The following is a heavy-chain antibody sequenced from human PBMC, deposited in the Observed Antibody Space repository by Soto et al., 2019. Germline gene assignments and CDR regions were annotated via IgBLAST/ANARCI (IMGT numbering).Heavy chain of an antibody. CDR2: IHHSGST. D-gene: IGHD2-2*01. CDR1: GGSFSGYY. Sequence: QVQLQQWGAGLLKPSETLSLTCAVYGGSFSGYYWSWIRQPPGKGLEWIGGIHHSGSTNYNPSLKSRVTISEDTSKNQFSLMLRSVTDADTAVYYCARYCSSSSCYGVFDYWGQGTLVTVSS. J-gene: IGHJ4*02. V-gene: IGHV4-34*01. CDR3: ARYCSSSSCYGVFDY.